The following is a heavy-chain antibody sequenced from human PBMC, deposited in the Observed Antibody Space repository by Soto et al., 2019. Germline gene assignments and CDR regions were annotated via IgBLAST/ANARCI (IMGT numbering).Heavy chain of an antibody. J-gene: IGHJ5*02. CDR1: GYAFNSHE. V-gene: IGHV3-48*03. D-gene: IGHD3-16*01. Sequence: GGSLRLSCVASGYAFNSHEMNWVRQAPGKGLEWISSISGGGTTNYAESVKGRFTISRDNAHKSLFLEMKDLRVEDTAVYYCARGGNHWGQGTLVTVSS. CDR2: ISGGGTT. CDR3: ARGGNH.